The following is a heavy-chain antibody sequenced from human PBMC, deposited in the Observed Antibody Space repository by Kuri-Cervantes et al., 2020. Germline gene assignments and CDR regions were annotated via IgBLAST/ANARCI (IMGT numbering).Heavy chain of an antibody. Sequence: ASVKVSCKASGYTFTGYYMHWVRQAPGQGLEWMGWINPNSGGTNYAQKFQGWVTMTRDTSISTAYMELSRLRSDDTAVYYCASAGGDCSGGSCCYYFDYWGQGTLVTVSS. J-gene: IGHJ4*02. CDR3: ASAGGDCSGGSCCYYFDY. D-gene: IGHD2-15*01. V-gene: IGHV1-2*04. CDR1: GYTFTGYY. CDR2: INPNSGGT.